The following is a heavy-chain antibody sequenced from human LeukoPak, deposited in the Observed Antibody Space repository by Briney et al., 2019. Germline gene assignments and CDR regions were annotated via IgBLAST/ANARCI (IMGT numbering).Heavy chain of an antibody. CDR3: ARDIANGDYVRAYYFDQ. CDR1: GFTFSSYA. J-gene: IGHJ4*02. Sequence: PGGSLRLSCAASGFTFSSYAMSWVRQSPGKGLEWVSAISGSGGNTYSADSVKGRCTISRDNSKKTLYLQMNSLRAEDTAVYYCARDIANGDYVRAYYFDQWGQGTLVSVSS. V-gene: IGHV3-23*01. CDR2: ISGSGGNT. D-gene: IGHD4-17*01.